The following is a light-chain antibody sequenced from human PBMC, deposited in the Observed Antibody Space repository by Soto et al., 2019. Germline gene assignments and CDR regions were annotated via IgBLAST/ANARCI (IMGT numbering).Light chain of an antibody. CDR3: QQYDSYPWN. Sequence: DIQMTQSPSTLSASVGDRVTITCRASQSISSWLAWYQQKPGKAPNLLIYKASSLESGVPSRFSGSGSGTEFTLTISSLQPDDFAPYYCQQYDSYPWNFGQGTKLEIK. CDR1: QSISSW. J-gene: IGKJ2*01. CDR2: KAS. V-gene: IGKV1-5*03.